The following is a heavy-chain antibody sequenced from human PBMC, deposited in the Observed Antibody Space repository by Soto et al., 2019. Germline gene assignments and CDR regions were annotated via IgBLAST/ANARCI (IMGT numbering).Heavy chain of an antibody. CDR1: GFTFSRYG. V-gene: IGHV3-30-3*01. CDR2: ISYDGSGK. CDR3: VCEIFGVVGSAFDY. Sequence: QVQLVESGGGVVQPGRSLRLSCAASGFTFSRYGMHWVRQAPGKGLEWVAVISYDGSGKYYADSVKGRFTISKDSSKNTRYLQMNSLRAEDTAVYYCVCEIFGVVGSAFDYWGQGTQVTVSS. J-gene: IGHJ4*02. D-gene: IGHD3-3*01.